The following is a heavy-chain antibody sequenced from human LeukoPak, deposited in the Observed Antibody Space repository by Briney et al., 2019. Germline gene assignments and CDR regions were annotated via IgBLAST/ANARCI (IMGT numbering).Heavy chain of an antibody. D-gene: IGHD3-22*01. J-gene: IGHJ4*02. CDR2: ISAYNGNT. CDR1: GYTFTSYG. CDR3: ARMGSLTYYYDSSGYYSLDY. V-gene: IGHV1-18*01. Sequence: GASVKVSCKASGYTFTSYGISWVRQAPGQGLEWMGWISAYNGNTNYAQKLQGRVTMTTDTSTSTAYMELRSLRSDDTAVYYCARMGSLTYYYDSSGYYSLDYWGQGTLVTVSS.